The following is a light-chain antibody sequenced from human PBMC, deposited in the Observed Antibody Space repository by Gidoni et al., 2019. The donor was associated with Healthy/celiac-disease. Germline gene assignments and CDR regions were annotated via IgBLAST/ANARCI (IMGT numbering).Light chain of an antibody. V-gene: IGKV4-1*01. CDR2: WAS. J-gene: IGKJ1*01. CDR1: NSVLYSSNNKNY. CDR3: QQYYSTPQT. Sequence: DIVMTQSPDSLPVSLGERATINCKSSNSVLYSSNNKNYLAWYQQKPGQPPKLLIYWASTRESGVPDRFSGSGSGTDFTLTISSLQAEDVAVYYCQQYYSTPQTFGQXTKVEIK.